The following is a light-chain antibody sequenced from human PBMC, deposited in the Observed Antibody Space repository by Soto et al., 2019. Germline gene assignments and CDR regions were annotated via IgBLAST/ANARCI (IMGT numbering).Light chain of an antibody. Sequence: QSALIQPASVSGFPGQSITISCTGTSSDVGGYNYVSWYQQHPGKAPKLMIYEANYRPSGVSNRFSASKSGNTASLTISGLQAEDEADYYCCSYTSINTRFGGGTKLTVL. CDR3: CSYTSINTR. J-gene: IGLJ2*01. CDR1: SSDVGGYNY. V-gene: IGLV2-14*01. CDR2: EAN.